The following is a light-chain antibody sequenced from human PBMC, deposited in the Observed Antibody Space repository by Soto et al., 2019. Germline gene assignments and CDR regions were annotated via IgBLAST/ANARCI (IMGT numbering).Light chain of an antibody. CDR1: QSVRSN. J-gene: IGKJ5*01. CDR2: GAS. CDR3: QQYNNWPSIT. Sequence: EIVMTQSPATLSVSPGERATLSCRASQSVRSNLAWYQQRPGKAPRLLINGASTRATGIPARFSGSGSGTEFALTISSLQSEDFAVYYCQQYNNWPSITFGQGTRLEIK. V-gene: IGKV3-15*01.